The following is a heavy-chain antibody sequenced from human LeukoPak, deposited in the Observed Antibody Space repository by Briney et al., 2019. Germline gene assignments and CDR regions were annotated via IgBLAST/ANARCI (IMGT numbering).Heavy chain of an antibody. CDR1: GFTFSGSA. Sequence: GGSLRLSRAASGFTFSGSAMHWVRQASGKGLEWVGRIRSKANSYATAYAASVKGRFTISRDDSKNTAYLQMNSLKTEDTAVYYCTRRGSYYGMDVWGQGTTVTVSS. CDR3: TRRGSYYGMDV. CDR2: IRSKANSYAT. D-gene: IGHD1-14*01. V-gene: IGHV3-73*01. J-gene: IGHJ6*02.